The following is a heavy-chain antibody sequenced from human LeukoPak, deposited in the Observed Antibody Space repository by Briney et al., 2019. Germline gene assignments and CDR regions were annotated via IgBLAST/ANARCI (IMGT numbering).Heavy chain of an antibody. CDR3: AGAYYDFWSGYYRAYYYYYMDV. CDR1: GGTFSSYA. V-gene: IGHV1-69*13. CDR2: IIPIFGTA. D-gene: IGHD3-3*01. Sequence: ASVKVSCKASGGTFSSYAISWVRQAPGQGLEWMGGIIPIFGTANYAQKFQGRVTITADESTSTAYMELSSLRSEDTAVYYCAGAYYDFWSGYYRAYYYYYMDVWGKGTTVTVSS. J-gene: IGHJ6*03.